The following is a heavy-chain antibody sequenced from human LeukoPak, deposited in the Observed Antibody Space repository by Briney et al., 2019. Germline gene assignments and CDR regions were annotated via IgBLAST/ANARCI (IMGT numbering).Heavy chain of an antibody. V-gene: IGHV4-34*01. J-gene: IGHJ4*02. CDR1: GGSFSGYY. CDR2: INHSGST. D-gene: IGHD5-18*01. CDR3: AGDVDTAMVY. Sequence: PSETLSLTCAVYGGSFSGYYWSWIRQPPGKGLEWIGEINHSGSTNYNPSLKSRVTISVDTSKNQFSLKLSSVTAADTAVYYCAGDVDTAMVYWGQGTLVTVSS.